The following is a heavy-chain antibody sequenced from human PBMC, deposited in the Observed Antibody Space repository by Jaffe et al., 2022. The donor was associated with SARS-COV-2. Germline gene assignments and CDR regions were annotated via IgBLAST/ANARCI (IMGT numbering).Heavy chain of an antibody. Sequence: QVQLVESGGGVVQPGRSLRLSCAASGFTFSSYAMHWVRQAPGKGLEWVAVISYDGSNKYYADSVKGRFTISRDNSKNTLYLQMNSLRAEDTAVYYCARSYGDYYYYYGMDVWGQGTTVTVSS. D-gene: IGHD4-17*01. CDR3: ARSYGDYYYYYGMDV. CDR1: GFTFSSYA. CDR2: ISYDGSNK. V-gene: IGHV3-30-3*01. J-gene: IGHJ6*02.